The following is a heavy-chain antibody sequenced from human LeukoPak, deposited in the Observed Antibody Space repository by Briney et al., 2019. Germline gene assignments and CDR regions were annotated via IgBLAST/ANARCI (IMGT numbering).Heavy chain of an antibody. CDR2: INHSGST. CDR1: GGSFSGYY. V-gene: IGHV4-34*01. J-gene: IGHJ5*02. Sequence: PSETLSLTCAVYGGSFSGYYWSWIRQPPGKGLEWIGEINHSGSTNYNPSLKSRVTISVDTSKNQFSLKLSSVTAADTAVYYCARASTVTTYNWFDPRGQETLVTVSS. D-gene: IGHD4-17*01. CDR3: ARASTVTTYNWFDP.